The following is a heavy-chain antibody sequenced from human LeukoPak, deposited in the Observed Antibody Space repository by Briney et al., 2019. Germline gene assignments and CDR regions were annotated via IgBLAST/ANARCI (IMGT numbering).Heavy chain of an antibody. CDR3: ARITIAAVTLIFDY. CDR2: IYYSGST. J-gene: IGHJ4*02. V-gene: IGHV4-59*01. Sequence: PSETLSLTCAVYGGSFSGYYWSWIRQPPGKGLEWIGYIYYSGSTNYNPSLKSRVTISADTSKNQFSLKLRSVTAADTAVYYCARITIAAVTLIFDYWGQGTLVTVSS. CDR1: GGSFSGYY. D-gene: IGHD6-13*01.